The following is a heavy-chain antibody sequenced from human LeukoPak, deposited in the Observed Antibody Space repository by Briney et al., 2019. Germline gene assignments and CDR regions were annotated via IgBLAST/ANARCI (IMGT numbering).Heavy chain of an antibody. J-gene: IGHJ4*02. V-gene: IGHV4-31*03. D-gene: IGHD2-21*02. CDR2: IFYGGNT. CDR1: GDSINNGGFY. CDR3: ARTRLRGDPFDY. Sequence: SETLSLTCSVSGDSINNGGFYWSWIRQLPGKGLEWIGFIFYGGNTYYNPSLKSRSTISVDTSNSQFSLKLNYVTAADTAVYYCARTRLRGDPFDYWGQGTLVTVSS.